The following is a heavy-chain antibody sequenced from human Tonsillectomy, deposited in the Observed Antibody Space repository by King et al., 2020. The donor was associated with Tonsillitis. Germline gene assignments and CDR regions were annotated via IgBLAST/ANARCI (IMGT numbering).Heavy chain of an antibody. CDR2: IYYSGTT. D-gene: IGHD3-10*01. CDR1: GGSISRSSYY. V-gene: IGHV4-39*01. Sequence: QLQESGPGLVKPSETLSLTCTVSGGSISRSSYYWGWIRQPPGEGLEWIGSIYYSGTTFHDPSLKSRVSLSVATSKNQFSLKLSSVTAADTAVYYCARGVGEFHPYYFDYWGQGTLATVAS. J-gene: IGHJ4*02. CDR3: ARGVGEFHPYYFDY.